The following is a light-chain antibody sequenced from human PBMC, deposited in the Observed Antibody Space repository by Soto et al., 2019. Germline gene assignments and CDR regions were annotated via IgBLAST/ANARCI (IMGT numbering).Light chain of an antibody. V-gene: IGLV1-40*01. Sequence: QSVLTQPPSVSGVPGQRVTISCTGSSXSIGAGYDVHWYQQLPGTAPKLLIYGNSNRPSGVPDRFSGSKSGTSASLAITGLQAEDDADYYCQSYDSSLSGSYVFGTGTKVTVL. J-gene: IGLJ1*01. CDR3: QSYDSSLSGSYV. CDR1: SXSIGAGYD. CDR2: GNS.